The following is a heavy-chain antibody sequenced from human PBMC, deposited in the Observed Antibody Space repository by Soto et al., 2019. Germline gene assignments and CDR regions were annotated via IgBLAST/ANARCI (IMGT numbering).Heavy chain of an antibody. Sequence: QVQLQESGPGLVKPSQTLSLTCTVSGGSISSGGYYWSWIRQHPGKGLEWVGYIFYSETTYHNPSLPSRVTISADTAKNQFSLNLSSVTAADTAVYYCARGFLEWLSHPYYGMDVWGQGTTVTVSS. CDR1: GGSISSGGYY. CDR3: ARGFLEWLSHPYYGMDV. D-gene: IGHD3-3*01. V-gene: IGHV4-31*03. CDR2: IFYSETT. J-gene: IGHJ6*02.